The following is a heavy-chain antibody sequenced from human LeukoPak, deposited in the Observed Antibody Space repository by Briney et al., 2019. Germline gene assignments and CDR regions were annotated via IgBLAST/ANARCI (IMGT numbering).Heavy chain of an antibody. J-gene: IGHJ4*02. CDR1: GGTFSSYA. V-gene: IGHV1-69*04. D-gene: IGHD6-19*01. CDR3: AREDSSGWYVFDY. CDR2: IIPILGIA. Sequence: SVKVSCKASGGTFSSYAISWVRQAPGQGLEWMGRIIPILGIANYAQKFQGRVTMTRDTSTSTVYMELSSLRSEDTAVYYCAREDSSGWYVFDYWGQGTLVTVSS.